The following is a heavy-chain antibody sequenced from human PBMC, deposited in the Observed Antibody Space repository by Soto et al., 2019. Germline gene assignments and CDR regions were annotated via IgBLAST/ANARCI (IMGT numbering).Heavy chain of an antibody. Sequence: QVQLVQSGAEVKKPGSSVKVSCKASGGTFSSYAISWVRQAPGQGLEWMGGIIPIFGTANYAQKFQGRVTITADKATSTAYMELSSLRSEDTAVYYWASSDTSWGYYYYGMDVWGQGTTVTVSS. CDR2: IIPIFGTA. D-gene: IGHD3-16*01. V-gene: IGHV1-69*06. CDR3: ASSDTSWGYYYYGMDV. J-gene: IGHJ6*02. CDR1: GGTFSSYA.